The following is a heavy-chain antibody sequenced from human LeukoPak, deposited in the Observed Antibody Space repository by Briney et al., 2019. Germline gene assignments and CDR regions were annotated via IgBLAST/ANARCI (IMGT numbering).Heavy chain of an antibody. D-gene: IGHD6-19*01. CDR3: ARGRPGSGWSFDY. Sequence: GASVKVSCKASGYTFTNYYMHWVRQAPGQGLEWMGIFNPDGGSATYTQRFQARVTMTRDTSTSTAYMELSSLRSEDTAVYYCARGRPGSGWSFDYWGQGTLVTVSS. CDR2: FNPDGGSA. V-gene: IGHV1-46*01. J-gene: IGHJ4*02. CDR1: GYTFTNYY.